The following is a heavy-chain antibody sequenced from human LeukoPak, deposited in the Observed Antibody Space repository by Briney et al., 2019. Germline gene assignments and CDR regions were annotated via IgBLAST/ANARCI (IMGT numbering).Heavy chain of an antibody. V-gene: IGHV3-48*01. CDR3: AREADYALDY. J-gene: IGHJ4*02. Sequence: GGSLSLSCAASGFAVSTYSMIWVRQPPGKGLEWVSYISSSSSMIYYADSVKGRFTISRDNAKNSLYLQMNSLRAEDTAVYYCAREADYALDYWGQGTLVTVSS. D-gene: IGHD4-17*01. CDR1: GFAVSTYS. CDR2: ISSSSSMI.